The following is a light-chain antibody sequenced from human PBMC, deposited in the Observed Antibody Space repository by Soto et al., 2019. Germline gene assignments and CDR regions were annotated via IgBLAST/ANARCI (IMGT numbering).Light chain of an antibody. V-gene: IGKV1-5*01. J-gene: IGKJ1*01. CDR2: DAS. CDR3: QQYNSPWT. CDR1: QSISSW. Sequence: DIPMTQSPSTLSASVGDRVTITCRASQSISSWLAWYQQKPGKAPKLLIYDASSLESGVPSRFSGSGSGTEFTLTISSLQHDDFATYYCQQYNSPWTFGQGTKVEIK.